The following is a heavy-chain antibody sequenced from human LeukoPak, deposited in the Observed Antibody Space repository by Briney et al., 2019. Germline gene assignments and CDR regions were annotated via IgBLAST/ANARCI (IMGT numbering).Heavy chain of an antibody. CDR3: ARDKNYYGMDV. V-gene: IGHV4-34*01. Sequence: SETLSLTCAAYGGSFSGYYWSWIRQPPGKGLEWIGEINHSGSTNYNPSLKSRVTISVDTSKNQFSLKLSSVTAADTAVYYCARDKNYYGMDVWGQGTTVTVSS. CDR2: INHSGST. J-gene: IGHJ6*02. CDR1: GGSFSGYY.